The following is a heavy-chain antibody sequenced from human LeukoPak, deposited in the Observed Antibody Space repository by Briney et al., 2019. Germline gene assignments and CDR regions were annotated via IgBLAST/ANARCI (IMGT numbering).Heavy chain of an antibody. Sequence: PSETLSLTCTVSGGSISSSGSYWGWIRQPPGKGLEWIGSIYYSGNTYNPSLKSRVTISVDTSKNQFTLNLTSVNAADTAVYYCARVMAARREDLNWFDPWGQGTLVTVSS. CDR2: IYYSGNT. D-gene: IGHD6-6*01. V-gene: IGHV4-39*06. J-gene: IGHJ5*02. CDR1: GGSISSSGSY. CDR3: ARVMAARREDLNWFDP.